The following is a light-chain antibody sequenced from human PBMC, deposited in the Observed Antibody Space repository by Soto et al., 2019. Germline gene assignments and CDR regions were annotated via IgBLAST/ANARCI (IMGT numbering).Light chain of an antibody. V-gene: IGKV3-20*01. J-gene: IGKJ2*01. CDR1: QSVSSSY. CDR2: GAS. Sequence: EIVLTQSPGTLSLSPGERATLSCRASQSVSSSYLAWYQQKPGQAPRLLIYGASSRATGIPARFSGSGSGTDFTLTISRLEPEDFAVYYCQQYGSSPTYTFGQGTQLEIK. CDR3: QQYGSSPTYT.